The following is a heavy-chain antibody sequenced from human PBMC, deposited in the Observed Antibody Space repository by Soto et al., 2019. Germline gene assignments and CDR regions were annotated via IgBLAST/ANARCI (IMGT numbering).Heavy chain of an antibody. Sequence: QVQLVQSGAEEKKPGASVRVSCTASGYTFSSYAIHWVRQAPGQRLEWMGWINAGYGNTKYSQKFQGRLTITRDTTACXVYMELSSLRSEDTAVYYCARIVYDSSGYNRYFDYWGQGTLVTVSS. CDR3: ARIVYDSSGYNRYFDY. CDR2: INAGYGNT. J-gene: IGHJ4*02. D-gene: IGHD3-22*01. CDR1: GYTFSSYA. V-gene: IGHV1-3*05.